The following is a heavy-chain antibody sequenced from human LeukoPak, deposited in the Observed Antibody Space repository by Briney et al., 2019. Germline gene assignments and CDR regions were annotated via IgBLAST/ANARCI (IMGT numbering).Heavy chain of an antibody. CDR3: AKSDSSSWYEFYP. CDR1: GFTFTNYA. D-gene: IGHD6-13*01. V-gene: IGHV3-23*01. Sequence: GGSLRLSCAASGFTFTNYALSWVRQAPGKGLEWVSGISASGGSTYYADSVKGRFTISRDNSKNTLFLQMNSLRAEDTAVYHCAKSDSSSWYEFYPWGQGTLDTVSS. J-gene: IGHJ5*02. CDR2: ISASGGST.